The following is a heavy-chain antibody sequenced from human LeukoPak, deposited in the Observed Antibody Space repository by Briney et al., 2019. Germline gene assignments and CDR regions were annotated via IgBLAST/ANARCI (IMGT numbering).Heavy chain of an antibody. Sequence: SETLSLTCTVSGYSIRSSYYWGGIRHPPGNALEWIGSIHHSGSTYYNPSLKSRVTISVDTSKNQFSLKLSSVTAADTAVYYCARRQVYYDSSGHFNWGQGTLVTVSS. D-gene: IGHD3-22*01. CDR2: IHHSGST. CDR1: GYSIRSSYY. V-gene: IGHV4-38-2*02. J-gene: IGHJ4*02. CDR3: ARRQVYYDSSGHFN.